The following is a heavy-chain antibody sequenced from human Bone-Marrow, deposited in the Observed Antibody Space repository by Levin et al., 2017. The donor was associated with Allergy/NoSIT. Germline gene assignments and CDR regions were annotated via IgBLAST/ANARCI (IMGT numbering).Heavy chain of an antibody. CDR3: ARTTSLGYCSGGNCYSDLGYYYGMDV. D-gene: IGHD2-15*01. CDR2: ISGYNGYT. CDR1: GYTFTNYG. J-gene: IGHJ6*02. Sequence: ASVKVSCKASGYTFTNYGITWVRQAPGQGLEWMGWISGYNGYTNYAQKLQGRVTVTTDTSTSTAYMELRSLRSDDTAVYYCARTTSLGYCSGGNCYSDLGYYYGMDVWGQGTTVTVSS. V-gene: IGHV1-18*01.